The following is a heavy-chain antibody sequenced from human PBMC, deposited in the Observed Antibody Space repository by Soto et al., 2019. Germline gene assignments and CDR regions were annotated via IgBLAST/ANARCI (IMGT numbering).Heavy chain of an antibody. Sequence: QVQLVESGGGVVQPGRSLRLSCAASGFTFSSYDMHWVHQAPGKGLEWVALISYDGSNQYYADSVKGRFTISRDNSKNTVYLQMNSLRAEDTAVYYCAREGKSVSATGGMDVWGQGTTVTVSS. D-gene: IGHD1-26*01. CDR1: GFTFSSYD. CDR2: ISYDGSNQ. V-gene: IGHV3-30*01. J-gene: IGHJ6*02. CDR3: AREGKSVSATGGMDV.